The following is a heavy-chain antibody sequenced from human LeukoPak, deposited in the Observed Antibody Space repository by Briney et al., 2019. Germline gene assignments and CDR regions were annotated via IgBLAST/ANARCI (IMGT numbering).Heavy chain of an antibody. CDR3: ARQGPGVTLDY. CDR2: INPDDSDT. CDR1: GYSFSSYW. J-gene: IGHJ4*02. Sequence: GESLKISCKGSGYSFSSYWIGWVRQMPGKALEWMGIINPDDSDTRYSPSFQGQVTMSVDKSITTAYLQWSSLRASDTAMYYCARQGPGVTLDYWGQEALVTVSS. V-gene: IGHV5-51*01. D-gene: IGHD3-3*01.